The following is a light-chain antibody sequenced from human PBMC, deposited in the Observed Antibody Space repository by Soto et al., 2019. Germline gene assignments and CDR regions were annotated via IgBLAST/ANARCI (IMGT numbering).Light chain of an antibody. V-gene: IGLV1-44*01. Sequence: QSVLTQPPSASGTPGQRVTISCSGRISNIGGNTVNWYQQLPGTAPKLLMYTNNQRPSGVPDRFSGSKSVTSASLAISGLQSEDEADYYCAAWDDSLNGVVFGGGTKLTVL. J-gene: IGLJ2*01. CDR1: ISNIGGNT. CDR2: TNN. CDR3: AAWDDSLNGVV.